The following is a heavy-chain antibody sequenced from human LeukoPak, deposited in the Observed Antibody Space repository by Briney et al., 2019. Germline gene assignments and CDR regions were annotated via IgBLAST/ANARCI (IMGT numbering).Heavy chain of an antibody. D-gene: IGHD2-2*01. Sequence: SETLSLTCTVSGGSISSSSYYWGWIRQPAGKGLEWIGRIYTSGSTNYNPSLKSRVTMSVDTSKNQFSLKLSSVTAADTAVYYCARLGYCSSTSCYVDYWGQGTLVTVSS. CDR1: GGSISSSSYY. V-gene: IGHV4-61*02. CDR3: ARLGYCSSTSCYVDY. CDR2: IYTSGST. J-gene: IGHJ4*02.